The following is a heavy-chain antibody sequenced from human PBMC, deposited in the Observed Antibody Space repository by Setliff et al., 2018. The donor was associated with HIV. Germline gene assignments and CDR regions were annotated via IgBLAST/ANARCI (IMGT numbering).Heavy chain of an antibody. CDR3: ARRGSGSFHYYYYMDV. J-gene: IGHJ6*03. V-gene: IGHV4-34*01. CDR2: INHSGST. Sequence: LSLTCAVYGGSFSGYYWSWIRQPPGKGLEWIGEINHSGSTNYNPSLKSRVTISVDTSKNQFSLKLSSVTAADTAVYYCARRGSGSFHYYYYMDVWGKGTTVTVSS. D-gene: IGHD3-10*01. CDR1: GGSFSGYY.